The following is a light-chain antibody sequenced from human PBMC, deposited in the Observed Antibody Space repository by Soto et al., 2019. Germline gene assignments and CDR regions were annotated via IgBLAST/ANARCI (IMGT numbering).Light chain of an antibody. CDR1: TGAVITGHY. Sequence: QAVVTQEPSLTVSPGGTVTLTCGSSTGAVITGHYPYWFQQKPGQAPRTLIYDTSDKHSWTPARFSGSLLGGKAALTLSGAQPEDEADYYCLIYYSGARVFGGGTKLTVL. CDR3: LIYYSGARV. CDR2: DTS. J-gene: IGLJ2*01. V-gene: IGLV7-46*01.